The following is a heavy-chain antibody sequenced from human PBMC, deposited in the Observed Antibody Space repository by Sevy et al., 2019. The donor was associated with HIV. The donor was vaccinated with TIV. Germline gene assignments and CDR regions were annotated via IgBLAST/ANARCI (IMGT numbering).Heavy chain of an antibody. CDR1: GYTLTQLS. Sequence: ASVKVSCKVSGYTLTQLSMHWVRQTPGKGLEWMGRFDPEDGTTIYAQKFQVRVTMTEDTSTDTAYLELSSLRSEDTAVYYCATTREYYSDNSGYLDYWGRGTLVTVSS. J-gene: IGHJ4*02. D-gene: IGHD3-22*01. CDR3: ATTREYYSDNSGYLDY. CDR2: FDPEDGTT. V-gene: IGHV1-24*01.